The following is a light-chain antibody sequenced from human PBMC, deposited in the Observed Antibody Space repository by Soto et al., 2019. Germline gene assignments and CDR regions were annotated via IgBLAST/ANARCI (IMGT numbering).Light chain of an antibody. CDR3: SSYTSSSTLDV. J-gene: IGLJ1*01. CDR2: DVS. CDR1: SSDVGGYNY. Sequence: QSALTQPASVSGSPGQSITISCTGTSSDVGGYNYVSWYQQHPGKAPKLMIYDVSNLSSGVSNRFSGSKSGNTASLTISGLQAEDEDDYYCSSYTSSSTLDVFGTGTKLTVL. V-gene: IGLV2-14*01.